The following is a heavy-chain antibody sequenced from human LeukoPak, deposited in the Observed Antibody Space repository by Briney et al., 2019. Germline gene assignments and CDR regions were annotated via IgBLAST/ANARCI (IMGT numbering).Heavy chain of an antibody. CDR2: INHSGST. CDR3: ARGQGRNDFWSGYYPQFFDY. Sequence: PSETLSLPCAVYGGSFIGYYWSWIRQPPGKGLEWIGEINHSGSTNYNPSLKSRVTISVDTSKNQFSLKLSSVTAADTAVYYCARGQGRNDFWSGYYPQFFDYWGQGTLVTVSS. CDR1: GGSFIGYY. V-gene: IGHV4-34*01. J-gene: IGHJ4*02. D-gene: IGHD3-3*01.